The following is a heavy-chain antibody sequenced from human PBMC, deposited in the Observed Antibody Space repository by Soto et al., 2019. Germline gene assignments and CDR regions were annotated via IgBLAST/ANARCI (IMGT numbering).Heavy chain of an antibody. CDR3: VKDRSDTWSFDY. J-gene: IGHJ4*02. V-gene: IGHV3-30*18. Sequence: HVQLVESGGGVVQPGTSLRLSCSASGFIYSSCAMHWVRQVPGKGLEWLAVVSHDGTLYPYADSVKGRFTISRDNSRKMLYLQMNSLRPDDTAVYYCVKDRSDTWSFDYWGQGTLVTVSS. CDR2: VSHDGTLY. CDR1: GFIYSSCA. D-gene: IGHD2-8*02.